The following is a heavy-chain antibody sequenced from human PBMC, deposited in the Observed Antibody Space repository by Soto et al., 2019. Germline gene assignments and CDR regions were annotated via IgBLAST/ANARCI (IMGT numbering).Heavy chain of an antibody. CDR3: ARVRMTTSFYGMDV. J-gene: IGHJ6*02. CDR2: IRVYNGKT. V-gene: IGHV1-18*01. CDR1: GYTFSTYA. D-gene: IGHD4-4*01. Sequence: ASVKVSCKASGYTFSTYAFSWVRQAPGQGLEWMGWIRVYNGKTEYAQKFQGRVTITADESTSTAYMELSSLRSEDTAVYYCARVRMTTSFYGMDVWGQGTTVTVSS.